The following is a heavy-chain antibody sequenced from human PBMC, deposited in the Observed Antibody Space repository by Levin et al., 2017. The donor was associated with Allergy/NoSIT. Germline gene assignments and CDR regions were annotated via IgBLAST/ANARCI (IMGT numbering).Heavy chain of an antibody. CDR1: GFTFSSYA. J-gene: IGHJ4*02. CDR3: AKQMWIQLWLRGSFDY. Sequence: GESLKISCAASGFTFSSYAMSWVRQAPGKGLEWVSAISGSGGSTYYADSVKGRFTISRDNSKNTLYLQMNSLRAEDTAVYYCAKQMWIQLWLRGSFDYWGQGTLVTVSS. CDR2: ISGSGGST. D-gene: IGHD5-18*01. V-gene: IGHV3-23*01.